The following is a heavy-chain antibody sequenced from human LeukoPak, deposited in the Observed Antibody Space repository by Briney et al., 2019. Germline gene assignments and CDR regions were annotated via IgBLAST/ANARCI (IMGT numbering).Heavy chain of an antibody. CDR1: GYTFTSYD. Sequence: GASVKVSCKASGYTFTSYDINWVRQATGQGLEWMGWMNSNSGNAGYAQKCQGRVTITTNTSISTAYMELSSLRSEDTAVYYCARVPFSSSRMNWFDPWGQGTLVTVSS. CDR2: MNSNSGNA. V-gene: IGHV1-8*03. CDR3: ARVPFSSSRMNWFDP. J-gene: IGHJ5*02. D-gene: IGHD6-6*01.